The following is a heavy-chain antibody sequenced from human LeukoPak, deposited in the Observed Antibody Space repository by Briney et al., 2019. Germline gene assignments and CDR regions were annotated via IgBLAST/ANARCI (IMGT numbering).Heavy chain of an antibody. CDR2: ISAYNGNT. Sequence: ASVKVSCKASGYTFTSYGISWMRQAPGRGLEWMGWISAYNGNTNYAQKLQGRVTMTTDTSTSTAYMELRSLKSDDTAVYYCARDAYQPLDVTYFQHWGQGTLVSVSS. J-gene: IGHJ1*01. CDR1: GYTFTSYG. V-gene: IGHV1-18*01. D-gene: IGHD2-2*01. CDR3: ARDAYQPLDVTYFQH.